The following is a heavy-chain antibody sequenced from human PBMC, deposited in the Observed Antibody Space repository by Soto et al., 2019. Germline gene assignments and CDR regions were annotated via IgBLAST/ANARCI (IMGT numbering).Heavy chain of an antibody. CDR1: GGSVSSGSYY. CDR2: IYYSGST. D-gene: IGHD3-16*01. V-gene: IGHV4-61*01. J-gene: IGHJ6*02. CDR3: ARVNLAGGAIPV. Sequence: SETLSLTCTVSGGSVSSGSYYWSWIRQPPGKGLEWIGYIYYSGSTNYNPSLKSRVPISVDTSKNQLSLKLSSVTAADTAVYYCARVNLAGGAIPVWGQGTTVTVSS.